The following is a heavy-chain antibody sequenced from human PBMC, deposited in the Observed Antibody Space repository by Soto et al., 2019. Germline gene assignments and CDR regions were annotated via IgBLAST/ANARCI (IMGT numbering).Heavy chain of an antibody. CDR1: GGSVSSDNYY. V-gene: IGHV4-61*01. Sequence: PSETLSLTCSVSGGSVSSDNYYWSWIRQPPGKGLEWIGYIYHSGSSYYSPSLRSRVTMSLDTSKDQLSLRLRSVTAADTAVYYCARVLYSYGSGTWYFDLWGRGTLVTV. D-gene: IGHD3-10*01. CDR2: IYHSGSS. J-gene: IGHJ2*01. CDR3: ARVLYSYGSGTWYFDL.